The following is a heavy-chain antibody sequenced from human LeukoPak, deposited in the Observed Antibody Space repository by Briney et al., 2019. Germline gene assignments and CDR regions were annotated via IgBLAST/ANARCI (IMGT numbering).Heavy chain of an antibody. CDR3: ARNIYGGAFDI. CDR1: GFTFSTYA. D-gene: IGHD4-23*01. V-gene: IGHV3-30-3*01. CDR2: ISYDGSNK. Sequence: GGSLRLSCAASGFTFSTYAIHWVRQAPGEGLEWVAVISYDGSNKYYADSVKGRFTISRDNSKNTVYLQMNSLRAEDTAIYYCARNIYGGAFDIWGQGTMVTVS. J-gene: IGHJ3*02.